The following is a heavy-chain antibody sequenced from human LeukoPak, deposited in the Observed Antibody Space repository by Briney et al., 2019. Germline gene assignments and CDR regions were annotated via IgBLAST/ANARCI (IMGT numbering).Heavy chain of an antibody. CDR2: IYYSGST. D-gene: IGHD3-3*01. Sequence: SETLSLTCAVYGGSISSYYWSWIRQPPGKGLEWIGYIYYSGSTNYNPSLKSRVTISVDTSKNQFSLKLSSVTAADTAVYYCARDRCDFWSGPKRGWFDPWGEGTLVTVSS. CDR1: GGSISSYY. J-gene: IGHJ5*02. CDR3: ARDRCDFWSGPKRGWFDP. V-gene: IGHV4-59*01.